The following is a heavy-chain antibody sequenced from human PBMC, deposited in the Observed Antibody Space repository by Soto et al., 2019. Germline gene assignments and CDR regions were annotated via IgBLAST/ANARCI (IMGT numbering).Heavy chain of an antibody. Sequence: EVRLVESGGGLVQPGGSLRLSCAASGFTVSSNYMSWVRQAPGKGLEWVSVIYSGGSTYYADSVKGRFTISRDNSKNTLYLQMNSLRAEDTAVYYCARDLDYGSGRGFDYWGQGTLVTVSS. V-gene: IGHV3-66*01. D-gene: IGHD3-10*01. CDR2: IYSGGST. J-gene: IGHJ4*02. CDR1: GFTVSSNY. CDR3: ARDLDYGSGRGFDY.